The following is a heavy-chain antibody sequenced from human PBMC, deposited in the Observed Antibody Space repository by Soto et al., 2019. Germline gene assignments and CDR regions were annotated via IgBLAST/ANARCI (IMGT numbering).Heavy chain of an antibody. J-gene: IGHJ4*02. V-gene: IGHV4-59*01. CDR2: IYYSGST. D-gene: IGHD3-16*01. CDR1: GGSISSYY. CDR3: ARRYGGNFDY. Sequence: SETLSLTCTVSGGSISSYYWSWIRQPPGKGLEWIGYIYYSGSTNYNPSLKSRVTISVDTSKNQFSLKLSSVTAADTAVYYCARRYGGNFDYWGQGTLVNVSS.